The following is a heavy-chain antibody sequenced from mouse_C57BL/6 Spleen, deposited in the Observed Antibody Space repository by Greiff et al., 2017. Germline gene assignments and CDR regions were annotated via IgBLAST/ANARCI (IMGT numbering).Heavy chain of an antibody. CDR1: GYTFTTYP. Sequence: QVQLQQSGAELVKPGASVKMSCKASGYTFTTYPIEWMKQNHGKSLEWIGNFHPYNDDTKYNEKFKGKATLTVEKSSSTVYMELSRLTSDDSAVYYCAKGIYSDPWYFDVWGTGTTVTVSS. J-gene: IGHJ1*03. CDR3: AKGIYSDPWYFDV. D-gene: IGHD2-13*01. CDR2: FHPYNDDT. V-gene: IGHV1-47*01.